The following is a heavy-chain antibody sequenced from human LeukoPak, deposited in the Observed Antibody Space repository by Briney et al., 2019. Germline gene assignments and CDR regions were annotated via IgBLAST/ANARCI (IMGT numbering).Heavy chain of an antibody. V-gene: IGHV3-21*01. Sequence: PGGSLRLSCVASGFTFNSYNMNWVRQAPGKGLEWVSSISSSSYMYSADSVEGRFTISRDNAKNSLYLHMNSLRVEDTAVYYCVRDRALDYWGQGTLVTVSS. CDR3: VRDRALDY. CDR1: GFTFNSYN. J-gene: IGHJ4*02. CDR2: ISSSSYM. D-gene: IGHD3-16*02.